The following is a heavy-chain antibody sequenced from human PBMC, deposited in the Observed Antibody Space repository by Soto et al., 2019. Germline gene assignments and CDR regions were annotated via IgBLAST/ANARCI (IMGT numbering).Heavy chain of an antibody. D-gene: IGHD3-22*01. CDR2: VYYTGST. V-gene: IGHV4-59*01. CDR3: ARGRTVRNYADDSSDYFYFFDY. Sequence: ETLSPTCPVSGDSISTFYWGWMRQSPGKELEWIGYVYYTGSTNYDPSLKSRVTISVDRSKNQFSLKLTSANAADTAVYYCARGRTVRNYADDSSDYFYFFDYWGQGTQVTVYS. CDR1: GDSISTFY. J-gene: IGHJ4*02.